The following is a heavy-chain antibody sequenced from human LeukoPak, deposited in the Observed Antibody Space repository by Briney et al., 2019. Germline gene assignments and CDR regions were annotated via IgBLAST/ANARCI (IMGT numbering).Heavy chain of an antibody. CDR1: GYTFTSYD. D-gene: IGHD6-6*01. V-gene: IGHV1-8*03. J-gene: IGHJ4*02. CDR2: MNPNSGNT. Sequence: ASVKVSCKASGYTFTSYDLNWVRQATGQGLEWMGWMNPNSGNTGYAQKFQGRVTITRNTSINTAYMELSSLRSEDTAVYYCARARRGLYSTSSSDYWGQGTLVTVSS. CDR3: ARARRGLYSTSSSDY.